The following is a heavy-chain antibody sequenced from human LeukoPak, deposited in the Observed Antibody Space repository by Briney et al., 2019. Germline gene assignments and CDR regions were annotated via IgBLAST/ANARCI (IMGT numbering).Heavy chain of an antibody. J-gene: IGHJ4*02. V-gene: IGHV4-39*01. Sequence: SETLSLTCTVSGGSISSRSYYWGWIRQPPGKGLEWIGSIYYTGRTNYNPSLKSRVTISVDTSKNQFSLKLSSVTAADTAVYYCASRHLGYCTGGVCPYFDYWGQGNLVTVSS. CDR2: IYYTGRT. D-gene: IGHD2-8*02. CDR3: ASRHLGYCTGGVCPYFDY. CDR1: GGSISSRSYY.